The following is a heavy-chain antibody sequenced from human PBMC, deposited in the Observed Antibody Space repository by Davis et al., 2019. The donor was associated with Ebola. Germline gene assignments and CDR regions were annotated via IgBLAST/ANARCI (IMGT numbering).Heavy chain of an antibody. J-gene: IGHJ6*02. CDR1: GFTFSSYS. Sequence: GGSLRLSCAASGFTFSSYSMNWVRQAPGKGLEWVSSISSSSSYIYYADSVKGRFTISRDNAKNSLYLQMNSLRAEDTAVYYCARVPTGTIAARASYYYYGMDVWGQGTTVTVSS. D-gene: IGHD6-6*01. CDR3: ARVPTGTIAARASYYYYGMDV. V-gene: IGHV3-21*01. CDR2: ISSSSSYI.